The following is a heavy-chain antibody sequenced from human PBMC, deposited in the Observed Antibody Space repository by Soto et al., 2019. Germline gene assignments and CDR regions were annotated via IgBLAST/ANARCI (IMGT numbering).Heavy chain of an antibody. J-gene: IGHJ4*02. D-gene: IGHD3-3*01. CDR3: AKGGYYDFWSGAIDY. CDR2: ISGSGGST. V-gene: IGHV3-23*04. Sequence: VQLVESGGGVVQPGGSLRLSCAASGFTFSSYAMSWVRQAPGKGLEWVSAISGSGGSTYYADSVKGRFTISRDNSKNTLHLQMNSLRAEDTAVYYCAKGGYYDFWSGAIDYWGQGTLVTVSS. CDR1: GFTFSSYA.